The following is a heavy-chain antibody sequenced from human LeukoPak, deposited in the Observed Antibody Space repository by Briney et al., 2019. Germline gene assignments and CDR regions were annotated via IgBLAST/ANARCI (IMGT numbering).Heavy chain of an antibody. D-gene: IGHD6-19*01. CDR1: GYTFTSYD. Sequence: ASVKVSCKASGYTFTSYDINWVRQATGQGLEWMGWMNPNSGNTGYAQKFQGGVTMTRNTSISTAYMELSSLRSEDTAVYYCALTGYSSGWYYGVWAFDIWGQGTMVTVSS. CDR2: MNPNSGNT. V-gene: IGHV1-8*01. J-gene: IGHJ3*02. CDR3: ALTGYSSGWYYGVWAFDI.